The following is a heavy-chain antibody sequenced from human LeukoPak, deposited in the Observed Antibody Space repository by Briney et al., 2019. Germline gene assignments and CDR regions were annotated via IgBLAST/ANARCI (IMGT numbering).Heavy chain of an antibody. CDR2: IHHSGST. D-gene: IGHD6-19*01. V-gene: IGHV4-4*02. J-gene: IGHJ4*02. CDR1: GGSISSTNW. CDR3: ASQAYSNGRVVDN. Sequence: PSETLSLTCAVSGGSISSTNWWTWVRQPPGKGLEWIGEIHHSGSTNYKPSLRSQIAMSVDKSKNQFSLTLSSVTAADTAIYYCASQAYSNGRVVDNWGQGTLVTVSS.